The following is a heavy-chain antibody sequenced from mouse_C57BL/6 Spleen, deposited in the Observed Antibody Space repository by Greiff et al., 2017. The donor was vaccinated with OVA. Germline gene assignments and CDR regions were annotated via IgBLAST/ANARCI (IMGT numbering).Heavy chain of an antibody. CDR3: AGCYYGSSPWYVDF. Sequence: QVQLKESGAELVKPGASVKMSCKASGYTFTSYWITWVKQRPGQGLEWIGDIYPGSGSTNYNEKFKSKATLTVDTSSSTAYMQLSSLTSEDSAVYYCAGCYYGSSPWYVDFWGTGTTVTVSA. CDR1: GYTFTSYW. D-gene: IGHD1-1*01. V-gene: IGHV1-55*01. CDR2: IYPGSGST. J-gene: IGHJ1*03.